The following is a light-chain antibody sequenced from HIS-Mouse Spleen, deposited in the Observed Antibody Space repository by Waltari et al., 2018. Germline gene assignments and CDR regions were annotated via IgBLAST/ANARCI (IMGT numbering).Light chain of an antibody. V-gene: IGKV3-11*01. CDR1: QSVSSY. CDR3: QQRSNWPPYT. J-gene: IGKJ2*01. Sequence: EIVLTQSPATLSLSPGERATLSCRASQSVSSYLAWYQQKPGQAPRLLIYDASNRATGIPARFSGSGSGTDFTLTISSLEPEDFAVYYCQQRSNWPPYTFGHGTKLEIK. CDR2: DAS.